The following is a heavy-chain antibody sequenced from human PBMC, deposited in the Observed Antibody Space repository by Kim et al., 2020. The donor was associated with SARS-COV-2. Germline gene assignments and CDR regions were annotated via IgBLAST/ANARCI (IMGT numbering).Heavy chain of an antibody. CDR1: GFTFSSYG. V-gene: IGHV3-33*01. D-gene: IGHD4-17*01. Sequence: GGSLRLSCAASGFTFSSYGMHWVRQAPGKGLEWVAVIWYDGSNKYYADSVKGRFTISRDNSKNTLYLQMNSLRAEDTAVYYCARGGNYGDYHDAFDIWGQGKMDNVSS. J-gene: IGHJ3*02. CDR2: IWYDGSNK. CDR3: ARGGNYGDYHDAFDI.